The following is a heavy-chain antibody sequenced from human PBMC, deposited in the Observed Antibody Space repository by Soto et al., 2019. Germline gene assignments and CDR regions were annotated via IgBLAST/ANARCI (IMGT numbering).Heavy chain of an antibody. Sequence: GGSLRLSCAASGFTFSTYSMNWVRQAPGKGLEWVSSISSSSYYIYYSDSVRGRFSISRDNAKNTLYLQMNSLRAEDTAVYYCARGYCSSTSCDYYYAMDVWGQGATVTVSS. CDR2: ISSSSYYI. CDR1: GFTFSTYS. D-gene: IGHD2-2*01. V-gene: IGHV3-21*01. J-gene: IGHJ6*02. CDR3: ARGYCSSTSCDYYYAMDV.